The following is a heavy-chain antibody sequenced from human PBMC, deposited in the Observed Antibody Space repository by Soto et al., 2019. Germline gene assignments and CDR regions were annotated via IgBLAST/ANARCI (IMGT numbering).Heavy chain of an antibody. V-gene: IGHV1-18*01. Sequence: ASVKVSCKASGYTFTSYGTSWVRQAPGQGLEWMGWINAYNGNTNYAQKLQGRVTMTTDTSTSTAYMELWSLRSEDTAVYYCARSIVVVTSFDYWGQGTLVTVSS. CDR3: ARSIVVVTSFDY. CDR1: GYTFTSYG. D-gene: IGHD3-22*01. CDR2: INAYNGNT. J-gene: IGHJ4*02.